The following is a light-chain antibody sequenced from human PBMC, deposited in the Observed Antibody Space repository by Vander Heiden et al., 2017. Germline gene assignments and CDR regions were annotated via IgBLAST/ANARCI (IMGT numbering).Light chain of an antibody. J-gene: IGLJ3*02. CDR1: SGSVSTNYY. CDR3: MLFMGRGIWV. CDR2: STN. Sequence: QTVVTQEPTLSVSPGGTVTLTCGLSSGSVSTNYYPNWYQQTPGQAPRTLIYSTNIRSSGVPDRFSGSILGNNAALTITGVQADDESDYYYMLFMGRGIWVFGGGTKLTVL. V-gene: IGLV8-61*01.